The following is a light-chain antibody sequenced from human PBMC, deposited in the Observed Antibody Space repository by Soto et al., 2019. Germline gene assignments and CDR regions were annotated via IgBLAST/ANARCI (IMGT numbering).Light chain of an antibody. Sequence: DIQMTQSPSSLSASVGDIVTITFRASQSISSYLNWYQQKPGKAPKLLIFAASGLQSGVPSRFSGSGSGTDFTLTITSLQPEDFATYYCQQSYNTPLTFGQGTRLEIK. CDR1: QSISSY. J-gene: IGKJ5*01. CDR2: AAS. V-gene: IGKV1-39*01. CDR3: QQSYNTPLT.